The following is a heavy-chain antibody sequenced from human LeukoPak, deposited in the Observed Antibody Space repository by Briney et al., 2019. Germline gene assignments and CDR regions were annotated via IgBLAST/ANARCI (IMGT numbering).Heavy chain of an antibody. CDR3: ARDISAFDY. CDR1: GFTFTSYT. V-gene: IGHV3-23*01. Sequence: GGSLRLSCAASGFTFTSYTLSWVRQAPGKGLEWVSAISGSGGSTYYADSVKGRFTVSRDNSKNTLYLQMNSLRAEDTAIYYCARDISAFDYWGQETLVTVSS. CDR2: ISGSGGST. D-gene: IGHD4/OR15-4a*01. J-gene: IGHJ4*02.